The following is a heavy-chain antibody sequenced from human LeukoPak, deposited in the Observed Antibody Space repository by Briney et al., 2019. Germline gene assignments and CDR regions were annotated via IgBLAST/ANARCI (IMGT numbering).Heavy chain of an antibody. V-gene: IGHV3-30-3*01. D-gene: IGHD5-24*01. Sequence: GGSLRLSCAASGFTFSSYAMHWVRQAPGKGLEWAAVISYDGSNKYYADSVKGRFTISRDNSKNTLYLQMNSLRAEDTAVYYCARDEGWLQFNFDYWGQGTLVTVSS. CDR1: GFTFSSYA. CDR3: ARDEGWLQFNFDY. J-gene: IGHJ4*02. CDR2: ISYDGSNK.